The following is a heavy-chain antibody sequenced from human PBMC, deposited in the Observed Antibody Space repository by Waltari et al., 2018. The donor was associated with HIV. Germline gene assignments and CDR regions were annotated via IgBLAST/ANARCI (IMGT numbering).Heavy chain of an antibody. D-gene: IGHD3-10*01. V-gene: IGHV3-9*01. CDR1: GFTFDDYA. CDR2: ISWNSGSI. Sequence: EVQLVESGGGLVQPGRSLRLSCAASGFTFDDYAMHWVRQAPGKGLEWVSGISWNSGSIGYADSVKGRFTISRDNAKNSLYLQMNSLRAEDTALYYCAKGHYYGSGSRFDYWGQGTLVTVSS. J-gene: IGHJ4*02. CDR3: AKGHYYGSGSRFDY.